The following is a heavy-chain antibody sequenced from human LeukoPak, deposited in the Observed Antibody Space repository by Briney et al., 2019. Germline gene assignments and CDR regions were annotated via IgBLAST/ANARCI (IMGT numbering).Heavy chain of an antibody. CDR3: ARDRATVTTGDVQGDY. CDR1: GYTFTSYG. D-gene: IGHD4-17*01. J-gene: IGHJ4*02. V-gene: IGHV1-18*01. CDR2: ICAYSGNT. Sequence: GASVKVSCKASGYTFTSYGISWVRQAPGQGLEWMGWICAYSGNTNYAQKLQGRVTMTTDTSTSTAYMELRSLRSDDTAVYYCARDRATVTTGDVQGDYWGQGTLVTVSS.